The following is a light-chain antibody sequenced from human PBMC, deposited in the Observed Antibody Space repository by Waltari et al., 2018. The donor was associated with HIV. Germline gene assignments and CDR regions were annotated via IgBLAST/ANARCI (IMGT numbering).Light chain of an antibody. CDR1: QSVPSDS. Sequence: EIVLTQSPGTLSLSPGDRATLSCRASQSVPSDSLGWYQQKPGQPPRPLIYGASRRATGIPDRFSGSGSGTDFTLTISRLEPEDFAVFYCQQYGSSRPLTFGAGTKVEIK. CDR2: GAS. J-gene: IGKJ4*01. CDR3: QQYGSSRPLT. V-gene: IGKV3-20*01.